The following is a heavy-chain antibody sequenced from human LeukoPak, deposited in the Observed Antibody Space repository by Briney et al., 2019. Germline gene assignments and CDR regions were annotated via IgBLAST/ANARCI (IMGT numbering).Heavy chain of an antibody. CDR2: IYYSGST. J-gene: IGHJ5*02. D-gene: IGHD6-13*01. Sequence: SETLSLTCTVSGGSISSYYWSWIRQPPGKGLEWIGYIYYSGSTNYNPSLKSRVTISVDTSKNQFSLKLSSVTAADTAVYYCARAHSEGIAAAGHINWFDPWGQGTLVTVSS. CDR1: GGSISSYY. V-gene: IGHV4-59*01. CDR3: ARAHSEGIAAAGHINWFDP.